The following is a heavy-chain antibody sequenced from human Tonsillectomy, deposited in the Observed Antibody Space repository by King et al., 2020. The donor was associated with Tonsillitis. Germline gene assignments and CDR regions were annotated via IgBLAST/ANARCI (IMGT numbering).Heavy chain of an antibody. CDR1: GSTFSTYA. CDR3: ARDQDATSKSWGYYYYYYMDV. D-gene: IGHD3-16*01. V-gene: IGHV3-30*01. Sequence: VQLVESGGGVVQPGRSLRLSCAASGSTFSTYAMHWVRQAPGKGLEWVAVISYGGSNKYYADSVKGRFTISRDNSKNTLFLHVNSLSAEDTAVYYCARDQDATSKSWGYYYYYYMDVGGKGTTVTVSS. J-gene: IGHJ6*03. CDR2: ISYGGSNK.